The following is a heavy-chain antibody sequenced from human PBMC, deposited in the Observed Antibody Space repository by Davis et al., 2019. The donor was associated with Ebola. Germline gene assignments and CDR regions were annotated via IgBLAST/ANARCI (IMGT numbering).Heavy chain of an antibody. V-gene: IGHV3-23*01. CDR3: TTVFEVFGSGKFD. J-gene: IGHJ4*02. CDR1: GLTFSSHA. D-gene: IGHD6-19*01. Sequence: LRLSCVASGLTFSSHAMSWVRQVPGKGLEWVSAISAGGGRTYYADSVRGRFTIPTDNSKNALYLRMNSLKTDDTAVYYCTTVFEVFGSGKFDWGQGILVTVSS. CDR2: ISAGGGRT.